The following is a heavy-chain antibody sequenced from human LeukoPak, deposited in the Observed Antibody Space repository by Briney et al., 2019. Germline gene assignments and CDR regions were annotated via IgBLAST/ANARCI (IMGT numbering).Heavy chain of an antibody. Sequence: PSETLSLTCAVYGGSFSGYYWSWIRQPPGKGLEWIGEINHSGSTNYNPSLKSRVTMSVDTSKNQFSLKLSSVTAADTAVYYCARQGVYYSDSSAFYYWGQGTLVSVSS. V-gene: IGHV4-34*01. CDR2: INHSGST. CDR3: ARQGVYYSDSSAFYY. CDR1: GGSFSGYY. J-gene: IGHJ4*02. D-gene: IGHD3-22*01.